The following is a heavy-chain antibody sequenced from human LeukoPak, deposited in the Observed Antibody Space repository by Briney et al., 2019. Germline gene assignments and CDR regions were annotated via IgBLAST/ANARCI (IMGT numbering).Heavy chain of an antibody. Sequence: GGSLRLSCAASGFTFSSYEMNWVRQAPGKGLEWVSYISSSGSTIYYADSVRGRFTISRDNAKNSLYLQMNSLRAEDTAVYYCARVYYGDYNGGLDYWGQGTLVTVSS. D-gene: IGHD4-17*01. CDR1: GFTFSSYE. CDR3: ARVYYGDYNGGLDY. CDR2: ISSSGSTI. J-gene: IGHJ4*02. V-gene: IGHV3-48*03.